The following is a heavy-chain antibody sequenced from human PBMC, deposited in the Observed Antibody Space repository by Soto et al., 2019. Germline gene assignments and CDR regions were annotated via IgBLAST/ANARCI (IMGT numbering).Heavy chain of an antibody. CDR2: IYHSGST. Sequence: WETLSLTCAVSGGSISSSNWWRWVRQPPGKGLEWIGEIYHSGSTNYNPSLKSRVTISVDKSKNQFSLKMSSVTAADTDVYYCARGPFWSGSTKLGGMDLWGQGTRVTVSS. CDR3: ARGPFWSGSTKLGGMDL. J-gene: IGHJ6*02. D-gene: IGHD3-3*01. V-gene: IGHV4-4*02. CDR1: GGSISSSNW.